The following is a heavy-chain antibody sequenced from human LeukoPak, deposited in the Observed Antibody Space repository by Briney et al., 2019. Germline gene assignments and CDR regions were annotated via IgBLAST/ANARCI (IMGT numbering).Heavy chain of an antibody. V-gene: IGHV1-2*02. CDR2: INPNSGGT. D-gene: IGHD3-10*01. CDR1: GYTFTDYY. CDR3: AREGGSGSNWFDP. Sequence: ASVKVSCKASGYTFTDYYVHWVRQAPGQGLEWMGWINPNSGGTNYAQKFQGRVTMTRDTSISTAYMELSRLRSDDTAVYYCAREGGSGSNWFDPWGQGTLVTVSS. J-gene: IGHJ5*02.